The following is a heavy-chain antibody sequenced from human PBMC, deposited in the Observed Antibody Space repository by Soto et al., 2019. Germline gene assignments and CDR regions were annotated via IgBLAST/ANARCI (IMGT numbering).Heavy chain of an antibody. CDR1: GFTFSSYG. CDR3: AKEGGLSGSYYISSCYYFDY. J-gene: IGHJ4*02. V-gene: IGHV3-30*18. D-gene: IGHD1-26*01. CDR2: ISYDGSNT. Sequence: QVQLVESGGGVVQPGRSLRLSCVASGFTFSSYGMHWVRQAPGKGLEWVAIISYDGSNTYYADSVKGRFTISRDNSKNTLYLQMSSLRAEDTSVYYCAKEGGLSGSYYISSCYYFDYRGQGTLVTVSS.